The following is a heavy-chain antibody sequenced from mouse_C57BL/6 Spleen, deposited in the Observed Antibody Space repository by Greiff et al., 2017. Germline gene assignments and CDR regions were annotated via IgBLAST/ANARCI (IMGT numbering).Heavy chain of an antibody. CDR1: GFTFSSYA. J-gene: IGHJ4*01. CDR2: ISDGGSYT. V-gene: IGHV5-4*03. D-gene: IGHD2-4*01. CDR3: ARVEIYYEYDEGAMDY. Sequence: EVKLMESGGGLVKPGGSLKLSCAASGFTFSSYAMSWVRQTPEKRLEWVATISDGGSYTYYPDNVKGRFPISRDNAKNNLYLQMSHLKSEDTAMYYCARVEIYYEYDEGAMDYWGQGTSVTVSS.